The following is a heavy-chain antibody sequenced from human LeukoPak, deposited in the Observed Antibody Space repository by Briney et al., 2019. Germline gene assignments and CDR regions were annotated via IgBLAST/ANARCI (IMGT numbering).Heavy chain of an antibody. D-gene: IGHD5-12*01. CDR3: VRGYSGYPYYLDY. CDR1: GGSISGYY. J-gene: IGHJ4*02. CDR2: ISYSGST. V-gene: IGHV4-59*08. Sequence: SETLPLTCTVSGGSISGYYWTWIRQPPGKGLEWIGYISYSGSTSSHPSLKSRVTISLDMSKSQFSLKLTSVTAADTAVYYCVRGYSGYPYYLDYWGQGTLVTVSS.